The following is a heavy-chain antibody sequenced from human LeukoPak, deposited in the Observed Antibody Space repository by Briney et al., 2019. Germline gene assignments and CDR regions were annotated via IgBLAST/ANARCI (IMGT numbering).Heavy chain of an antibody. CDR3: ARRASGVDY. V-gene: IGHV5-51*01. J-gene: IGHJ4*02. CDR1: GYSFSTYW. CDR2: IYPGDSDT. D-gene: IGHD3-10*01. Sequence: GESLEISCKGSGYSFSTYWNGWVRQMPGKGLEWMGIIYPGDSDTRYSPSFQGQVTISADKSISTAYLQWSSLKASDTAIYYCARRASGVDYWGQGTLVTVSS.